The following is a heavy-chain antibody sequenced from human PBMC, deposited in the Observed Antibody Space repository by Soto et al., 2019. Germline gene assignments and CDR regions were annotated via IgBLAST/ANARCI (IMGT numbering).Heavy chain of an antibody. Sequence: SQTLSLTCVISGDSVSSNSAAWNWIRQSPSRGLEWLGRTYYRSKWYNDYAVSVKSRITINPDTSKNQFSLQLNSVTPEDTAVYYCARAGYCSSTSCDGPPVSIYYGMDVWGQGTTVTVSS. V-gene: IGHV6-1*01. D-gene: IGHD2-2*01. J-gene: IGHJ6*02. CDR2: TYYRSKWYN. CDR3: ARAGYCSSTSCDGPPVSIYYGMDV. CDR1: GDSVSSNSAA.